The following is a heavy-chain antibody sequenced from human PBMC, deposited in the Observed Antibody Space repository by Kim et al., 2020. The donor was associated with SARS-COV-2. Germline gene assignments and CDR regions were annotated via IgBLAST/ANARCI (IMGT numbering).Heavy chain of an antibody. Sequence: ASVKVYCKASGYTFTGYYMHWVRQAPGQGLEWMGRINPNSGGTNYAQKFQGRVTMTRDTSISTAYMELSRLRSDETAVYYCARVWFGEATTPYFDYWGQGTLVTVSS. CDR3: ARVWFGEATTPYFDY. V-gene: IGHV1-2*06. J-gene: IGHJ4*02. CDR1: GYTFTGYY. CDR2: INPNSGGT. D-gene: IGHD3-10*01.